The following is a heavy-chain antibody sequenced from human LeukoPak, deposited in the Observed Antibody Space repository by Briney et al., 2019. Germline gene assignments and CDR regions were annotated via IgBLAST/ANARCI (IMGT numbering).Heavy chain of an antibody. D-gene: IGHD3-3*01. Sequence: SETLSLTCTVSGGSISSSSYYWGWIRQPPGKGLEWIGSIYYSGSTYYNPSLKSRVTISVDTSKNQFSLKLSSVTAADTAVYYCARGGAWRITIFGVTNWFDPWGQGTLVTVSS. CDR2: IYYSGST. CDR3: ARGGAWRITIFGVTNWFDP. V-gene: IGHV4-39*07. J-gene: IGHJ5*02. CDR1: GGSISSSSYY.